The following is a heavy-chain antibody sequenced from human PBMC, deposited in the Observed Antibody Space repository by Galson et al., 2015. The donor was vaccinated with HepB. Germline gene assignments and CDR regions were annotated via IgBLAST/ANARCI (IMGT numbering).Heavy chain of an antibody. D-gene: IGHD2-2*01. CDR3: ARGPWCSSTSCSLVDY. V-gene: IGHV1-8*01. CDR1: GYTFTSFD. J-gene: IGHJ4*02. Sequence: SVKVSCKASGYTFTSFDISWLRQATGQGLEWMGWMNPNSDNTGYAQRFQGRVTMTRNTSISTAYMELSSLRSEDTAVYYCARGPWCSSTSCSLVDYWGQGTLVTVSS. CDR2: MNPNSDNT.